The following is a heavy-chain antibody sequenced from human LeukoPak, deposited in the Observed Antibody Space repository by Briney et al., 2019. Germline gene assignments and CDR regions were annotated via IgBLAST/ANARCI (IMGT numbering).Heavy chain of an antibody. Sequence: ASVKVSCKASGYTFTSYYMHWVRQAPGQGLEWMGIINPSGGSTSYAQKFQGRVTMTRDTSTSTVYMELSSLRSEDTAVYYCARRTKNYYDSSGPFDYWGQGTLVTVSS. CDR2: INPSGGST. CDR3: ARRTKNYYDSSGPFDY. CDR1: GYTFTSYY. J-gene: IGHJ4*02. V-gene: IGHV1-46*01. D-gene: IGHD3-22*01.